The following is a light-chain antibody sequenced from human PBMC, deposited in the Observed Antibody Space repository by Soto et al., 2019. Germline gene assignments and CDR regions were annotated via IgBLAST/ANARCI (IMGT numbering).Light chain of an antibody. CDR1: SGHSDYA. Sequence: QPVLTQSTSASASPGASVKLTCTLSSGHSDYAIAWHQQQPEKGPRYLMKVTSDGSHTKGDGIPDRFSGSSSGADRYLTISSLRSDDEADYYCQAWGTGGVFGGGTKLTVL. CDR2: VTSDGSH. CDR3: QAWGTGGV. V-gene: IGLV4-69*01. J-gene: IGLJ3*02.